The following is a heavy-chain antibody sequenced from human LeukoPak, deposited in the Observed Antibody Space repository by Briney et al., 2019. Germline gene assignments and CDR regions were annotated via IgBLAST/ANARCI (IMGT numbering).Heavy chain of an antibody. CDR1: GFXFSDFS. V-gene: IGHV3-48*04. Sequence: GGSLRLSCAASGFXFSDFSMNWVRQAPGRGLEWLSYVSSSGGTIWYADSVKGRFTISRDNAKNSLYLQMNSLRAEDTAVYYCARDNDYYDSSGLSADAFDIWGQGTMVTVSS. CDR3: ARDNDYYDSSGLSADAFDI. D-gene: IGHD3-22*01. J-gene: IGHJ3*02. CDR2: VSSSGGTI.